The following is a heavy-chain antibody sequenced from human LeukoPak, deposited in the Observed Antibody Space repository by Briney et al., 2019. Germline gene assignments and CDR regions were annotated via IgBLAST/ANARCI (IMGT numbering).Heavy chain of an antibody. J-gene: IGHJ4*02. CDR1: GFTFSSYW. CDR3: ARDTGGGYSCYDC. CDR2: IKQDGSEK. D-gene: IGHD5-18*01. V-gene: IGHV3-7*01. Sequence: GGSLRLSCAASGFTFSSYWMTWIRQAPGRGLEWVANIKQDGSEKYYVDSVKGRFTISRDNAKNSLYLQMNSLRAEDTAVYYCARDTGGGYSCYDCWGQGTLVTVSS.